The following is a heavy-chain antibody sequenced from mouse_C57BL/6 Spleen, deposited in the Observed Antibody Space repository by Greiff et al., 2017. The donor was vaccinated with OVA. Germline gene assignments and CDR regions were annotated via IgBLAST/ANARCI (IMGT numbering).Heavy chain of an antibody. CDR1: GFTFSSYT. V-gene: IGHV5-9*01. D-gene: IGHD1-1*01. CDR2: ISGGGGNT. Sequence: EVQLVESGGGLVKPGGSLKLSCAASGFTFSSYTMSWVRQTPEKRLEWVATISGGGGNTYYPDSVKGRFTISRDNAKNTLYLQMSSLRSEDTALYYCARQDYYGSKAYWGQGTLVTVSA. J-gene: IGHJ3*01. CDR3: ARQDYYGSKAY.